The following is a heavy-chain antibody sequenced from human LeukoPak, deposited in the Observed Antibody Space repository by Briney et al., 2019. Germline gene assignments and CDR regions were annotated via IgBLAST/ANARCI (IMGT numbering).Heavy chain of an antibody. CDR1: RFTFSSYG. V-gene: IGHV3-30*02. J-gene: IGHJ4*02. D-gene: IGHD1-26*01. Sequence: PGGSLRLSCAASRFTFSSYGMHWVHQAPGKGLEWVAFIPYDGNNKYYADSVKGRFTISRDNSKNTLYLQMNSLRAEDTAVYYCVKDGDDSGSYLVYWGQGTLVTVSS. CDR3: VKDGDDSGSYLVY. CDR2: IPYDGNNK.